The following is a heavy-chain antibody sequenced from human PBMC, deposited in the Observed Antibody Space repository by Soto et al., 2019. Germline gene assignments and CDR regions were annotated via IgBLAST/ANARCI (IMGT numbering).Heavy chain of an antibody. CDR1: GYTFTSYG. CDR2: ITVYNGNA. CDR3: ARWLQLRPLDY. V-gene: IGHV1-18*01. J-gene: IGHJ4*02. D-gene: IGHD5-12*01. Sequence: ASVKVSCKASGYTFTSYGIGWVRQAPGQGPEYMGWITVYNGNANYGQKFQDRVTMTVDTSTTTAYMELGNLIPADTAVYYCARWLQLRPLDYWGQGTLVTVSS.